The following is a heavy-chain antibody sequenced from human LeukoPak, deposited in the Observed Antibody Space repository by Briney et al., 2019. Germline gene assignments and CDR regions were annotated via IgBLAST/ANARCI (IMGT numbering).Heavy chain of an antibody. D-gene: IGHD6-13*01. CDR2: IYYSGST. V-gene: IGHV4-39*01. Sequence: SETLSLTCTVPGGSISSSSYYWGWIRQPPGKGLEWIGSIYYSGSTYYNPSLKSRVTISVDTSENQFSLKLSSVTAADTAVYYCARIRYSSSSYHFDYWGQGTLVTVSS. CDR3: ARIRYSSSSYHFDY. J-gene: IGHJ4*02. CDR1: GGSISSSSYY.